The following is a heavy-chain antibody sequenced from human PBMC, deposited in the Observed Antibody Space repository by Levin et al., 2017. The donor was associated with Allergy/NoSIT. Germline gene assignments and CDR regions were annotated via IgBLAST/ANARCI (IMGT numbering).Heavy chain of an antibody. V-gene: IGHV4-61*01. Sequence: PSETLSLTCSVSGGSVSSGTYYWSWIRRPPGKGLEWIGYINYRGVTKYNPALKSRVTISVDTSKNEFSLKVTSVTAADTAVYYCARNRIIVSGGNDYYYGMDVWGQGTTVTVSS. CDR1: GGSVSSGTYY. CDR2: INYRGVT. J-gene: IGHJ6*02. CDR3: ARNRIIVSGGNDYYYGMDV. D-gene: IGHD5/OR15-5a*01.